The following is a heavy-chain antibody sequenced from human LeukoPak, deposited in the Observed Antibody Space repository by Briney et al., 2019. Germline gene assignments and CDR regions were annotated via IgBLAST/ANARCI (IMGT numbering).Heavy chain of an antibody. CDR1: GYTFTSYG. V-gene: IGHV1-18*01. CDR2: ISAYNGNT. CDR3: AREPLDGSSWYLFNWFDP. Sequence: ASVKVSCKASGYTFTSYGISWVRQAPGQGLEWMGWISAYNGNTNYAQKLQGRVTMTTDTSTSTAYMELRSLRSDDTAVYYCAREPLDGSSWYLFNWFDPWGQGTLVTVSS. D-gene: IGHD6-13*01. J-gene: IGHJ5*02.